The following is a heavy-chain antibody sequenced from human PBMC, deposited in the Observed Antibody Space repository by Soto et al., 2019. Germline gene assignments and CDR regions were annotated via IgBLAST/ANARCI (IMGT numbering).Heavy chain of an antibody. D-gene: IGHD2-2*02. J-gene: IGHJ3*02. CDR3: ASNTQGVLGHVAFDI. Sequence: RLSCAASGFSFYDSAMHWVRQAPGKGLDWGAVISFDGSNKYYSDSVKGRFTISRDNSKNTLYLQMNRLRSEDTAVYYCASNTQGVLGHVAFDIWGKGPMVTVSS. CDR1: GFSFYDSA. V-gene: IGHV3-30*04. CDR2: ISFDGSNK.